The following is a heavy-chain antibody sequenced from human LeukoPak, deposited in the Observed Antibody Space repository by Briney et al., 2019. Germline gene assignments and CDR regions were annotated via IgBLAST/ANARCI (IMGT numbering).Heavy chain of an antibody. CDR3: ARGFRGSFDY. CDR2: IKKDGSEK. D-gene: IGHD1-26*01. CDR1: GFTFSSYW. J-gene: IGHJ4*02. Sequence: PGGSLRLSCAASGFTFSSYWMSWVRQAPGKGVEWVAHIKKDGSEKHSVDSVKGGFTISKDNAKNSLYLQTNSLRAEDTAVYYCARGFRGSFDYWGQGTLVTVSS. V-gene: IGHV3-7*01.